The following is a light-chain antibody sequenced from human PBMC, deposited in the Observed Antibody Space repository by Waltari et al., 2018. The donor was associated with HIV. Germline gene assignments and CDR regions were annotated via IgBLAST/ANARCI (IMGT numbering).Light chain of an antibody. CDR1: SSDVGPYDY. V-gene: IGLV2-8*01. CDR3: TSYAGSNNLVI. Sequence: QSALTQPPSASGSPGQSVTISCTGTSSDVGPYDYVSWYQQHPDKAPRLIIYEVNKRPSGVPDRFSGSKSGNTASLTVSGLQAEDEADYYCTSYAGSNNLVIFGGGTKVTV. J-gene: IGLJ2*01. CDR2: EVN.